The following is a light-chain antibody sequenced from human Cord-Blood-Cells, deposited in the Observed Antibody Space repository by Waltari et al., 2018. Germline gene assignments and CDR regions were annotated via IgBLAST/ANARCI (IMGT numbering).Light chain of an antibody. Sequence: QSALTHPRSVSGSPGQSLTLSCTGTSSDVGGYNYVSWYQQHPGKAPKLMIYDVSKRPSGVPDRFSGSKSGNTASLTISGLQAEDEADYYCCSYAGSLYVFGTGTKVTVL. CDR1: SSDVGGYNY. CDR2: DVS. J-gene: IGLJ1*01. CDR3: CSYAGSLYV. V-gene: IGLV2-11*01.